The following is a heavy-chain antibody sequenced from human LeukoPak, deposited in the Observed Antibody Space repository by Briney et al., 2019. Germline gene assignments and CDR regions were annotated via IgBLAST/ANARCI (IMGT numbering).Heavy chain of an antibody. CDR2: IYTSGST. CDR1: TASLTSNY. CDR3: ARVWSGYDVFDI. Sequence: PSETLSITCSVSTASLTSNYWRSNRQPARQRLKWIGRIYTSGSTNYNPSLKSRVTMSVDTSKNQFSLKLSSVTAADTAVYYCARVWSGYDVFDIWGQGTMVTVSS. J-gene: IGHJ3*02. D-gene: IGHD3-3*01. V-gene: IGHV4-4*07.